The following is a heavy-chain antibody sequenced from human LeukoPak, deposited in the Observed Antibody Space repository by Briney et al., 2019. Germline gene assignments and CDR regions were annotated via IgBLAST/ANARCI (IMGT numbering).Heavy chain of an antibody. D-gene: IGHD1-26*01. CDR2: INPTGGST. Sequence: ASVKVSCKPSGYTFTDYYIHWVRQAPGQGLEWMGLINPTGGSTGYAQKFQGRVTMTRDMSTSTDYMELSSLRSEDTAIYYCARDNSVGDNAWWFDPWGQGTLVTVSS. CDR3: ARDNSVGDNAWWFDP. V-gene: IGHV1-46*01. CDR1: GYTFTDYY. J-gene: IGHJ5*02.